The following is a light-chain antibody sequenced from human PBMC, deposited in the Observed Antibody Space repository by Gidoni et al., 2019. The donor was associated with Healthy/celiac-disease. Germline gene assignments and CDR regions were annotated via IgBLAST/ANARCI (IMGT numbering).Light chain of an antibody. CDR2: AAS. J-gene: IGKJ5*01. CDR1: QISSRY. CDR3: QQSYSTPPIT. V-gene: IGKV1-39*01. Sequence: DIQMTQSPHSLSVSVGDRVTITCRASQISSRYLNWYQQKPGKAPKLLIYAASSLQSGVPSRFSGSGSGTDFTLTISSLQPEDFATYYCQQSYSTPPITFGQGTRLEIK.